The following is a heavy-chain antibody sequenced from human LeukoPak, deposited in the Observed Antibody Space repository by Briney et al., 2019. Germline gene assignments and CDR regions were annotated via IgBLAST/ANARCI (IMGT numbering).Heavy chain of an antibody. CDR2: IYYSGST. J-gene: IGHJ6*03. CDR1: GGSISSSSYY. CDR3: ARFVTMGYSSGWYEDYYYMDV. D-gene: IGHD6-19*01. Sequence: PSETLSLTCTVSGGSISSSSYYWGWIRQPPGKGLEWIGSIYYSGSTYYNPSLKSRVTISVDTSKNQFSLKLSSVTAADTAVYYCARFVTMGYSSGWYEDYYYMDVWGKGTTVTISS. V-gene: IGHV4-39*07.